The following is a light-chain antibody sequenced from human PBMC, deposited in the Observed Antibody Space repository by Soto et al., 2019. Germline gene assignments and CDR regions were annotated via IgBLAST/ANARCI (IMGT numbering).Light chain of an antibody. J-gene: IGKJ3*01. CDR2: AAS. CDR1: QDIRNF. CDR3: QKYSSVPV. Sequence: DIQMTQSPTSLSASVGDRVTITCRASQDIRNFVAWYQQKPGKAPQLLIYAASTFQSGVPSRFSGSASGTDFTLTINSLQHEDVASYSCQKYSSVPVFGPGTKVEIK. V-gene: IGKV1-27*01.